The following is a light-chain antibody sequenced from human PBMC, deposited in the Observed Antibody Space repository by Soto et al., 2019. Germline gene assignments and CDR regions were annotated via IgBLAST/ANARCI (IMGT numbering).Light chain of an antibody. J-gene: IGLJ1*01. CDR2: EVS. V-gene: IGLV2-14*01. Sequence: QAVLTQPASVSGSPGQSITISCTGTTSDVGGYNFVSWYQLHTGKAPKLMIFEVSNRPSGVSNRFSGSKSGNTASLTISGLQAEDEDDYYCSSYTSSGNRVFGTGTKLTVL. CDR1: TSDVGGYNF. CDR3: SSYTSSGNRV.